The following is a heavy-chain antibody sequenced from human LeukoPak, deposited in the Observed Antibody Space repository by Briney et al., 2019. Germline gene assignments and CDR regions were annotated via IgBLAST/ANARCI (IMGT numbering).Heavy chain of an antibody. Sequence: SQTLSLTCTVSGGSISSGDYYWSWIRQPPGKGLEWIGYIYYSGSTNYNPSLKSRVTISVDTSKNQFSLKLSSVTAADTAVYYCARAARDDAFDIWGQGTMVTVSS. CDR3: ARAARDDAFDI. V-gene: IGHV4-61*08. CDR1: GGSISSGDYY. CDR2: IYYSGST. J-gene: IGHJ3*02.